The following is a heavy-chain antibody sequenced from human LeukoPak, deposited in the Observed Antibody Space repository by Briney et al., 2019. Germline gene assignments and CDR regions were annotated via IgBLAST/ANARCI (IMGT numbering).Heavy chain of an antibody. V-gene: IGHV1-2*02. D-gene: IGHD5-18*01. CDR3: ARAGDTAMVDFDY. CDR1: GYTFTGYY. Sequence: GASVKVSCKASGYTFTGYYMHWVRQARGQGLEXXGWNNPNSGGTNYAQKFQGRVTMTRDTSISTAYMELSRLRSDDTALYYCARAGDTAMVDFDYWGQGTLVTVSS. J-gene: IGHJ4*02. CDR2: NNPNSGGT.